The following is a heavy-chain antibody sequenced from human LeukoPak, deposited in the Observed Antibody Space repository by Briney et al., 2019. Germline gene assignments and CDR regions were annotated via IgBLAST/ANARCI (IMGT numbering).Heavy chain of an antibody. Sequence: GGSLRLACAASGVTFSSHAMSWVRQAPGKGLEWVSSISSGSTSMYYADSVKGRFTISRDNTRNSLYLQMDSLRAEDTAVYYCASLDRQRNYWYFDLWGRGTLVTVSS. J-gene: IGHJ2*01. D-gene: IGHD1-1*01. CDR2: ISSGSTSM. V-gene: IGHV3-21*01. CDR1: GVTFSSHA. CDR3: ASLDRQRNYWYFDL.